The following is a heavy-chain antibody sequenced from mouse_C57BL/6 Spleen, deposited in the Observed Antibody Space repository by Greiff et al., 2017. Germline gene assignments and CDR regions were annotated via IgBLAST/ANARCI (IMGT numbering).Heavy chain of an antibody. CDR2: ISYDGSN. D-gene: IGHD1-1*01. Sequence: EVQLQESGPGLVKPSQSLSLTCSVTGYSITSGYYWNWIRQFPGNKLEWMGYISYDGSNNYNPSLKNRISITRDTSKNQFFLKLNSVTTEDTATYYCANYYGSSYEGYAMDYWGQGTSVTVSS. J-gene: IGHJ4*01. CDR3: ANYYGSSYEGYAMDY. V-gene: IGHV3-6*01. CDR1: GYSITSGYY.